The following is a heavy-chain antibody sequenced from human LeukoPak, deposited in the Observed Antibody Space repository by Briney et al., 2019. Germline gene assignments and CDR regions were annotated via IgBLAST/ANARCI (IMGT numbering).Heavy chain of an antibody. CDR1: GGPISSGDYY. D-gene: IGHD4-23*01. CDR2: IYYSGST. Sequence: SQTLSLTCTVSGGPISSGDYYWSWIRQPPGKGLEWIGYIYYSGSTYYNPSLKSRVTISVDTSKNQFSLKLSSVTAADTAVYYCARDDDYGGKLDYWGQGTLVTVSS. V-gene: IGHV4-30-4*01. CDR3: ARDDDYGGKLDY. J-gene: IGHJ4*02.